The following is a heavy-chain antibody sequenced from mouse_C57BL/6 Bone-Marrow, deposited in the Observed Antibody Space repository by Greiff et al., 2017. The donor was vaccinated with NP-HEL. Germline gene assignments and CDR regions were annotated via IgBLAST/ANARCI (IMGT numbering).Heavy chain of an antibody. J-gene: IGHJ4*01. CDR2: IWSGGST. Sequence: VQLQQSGPGLVQPSQCLSITCTVSGFSFTSYGVHWVRQSPGKGLEWLGVIWSGGSTDYNAAFISRLSISKDNSKSQVFFKMNSLQADDTAIYYCASPRVTTEVRYYAMDYWGQGTSVTVSS. CDR3: ASPRVTTEVRYYAMDY. CDR1: GFSFTSYG. V-gene: IGHV2-2*01. D-gene: IGHD1-1*01.